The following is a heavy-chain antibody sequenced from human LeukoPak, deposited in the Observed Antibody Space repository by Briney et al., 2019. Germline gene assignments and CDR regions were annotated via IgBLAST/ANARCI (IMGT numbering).Heavy chain of an antibody. CDR3: AKGGGPAAAFDH. CDR2: ISGSGGTT. CDR1: GFTFSSYA. D-gene: IGHD6-13*01. Sequence: GGSLGLSCAASGFTFSSYAMSWVRQTPGKGLEWVSIISGSGGTTYHADSVKGRFTISRDNSKNMLYLQMNSLGADDTAVYYCAKGGGPAAAFDHWGRGALVTVSS. J-gene: IGHJ4*02. V-gene: IGHV3-23*01.